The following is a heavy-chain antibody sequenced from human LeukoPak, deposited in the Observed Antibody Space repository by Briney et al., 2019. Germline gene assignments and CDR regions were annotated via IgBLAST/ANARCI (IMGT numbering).Heavy chain of an antibody. J-gene: IGHJ4*02. V-gene: IGHV3-23*01. CDR1: GFTFTSYA. D-gene: IGHD4-17*01. Sequence: PGGSLRLSCAASGFTFTSYAMYWVRQAPGKGLEWVSSISGSGGSTYYADSVKGRFTISRDNSKNTLYLQMNSLRAEDTAVYYCAKGGATTTTAPGWNYWGQGTLVTVSS. CDR2: ISGSGGST. CDR3: AKGGATTTTAPGWNY.